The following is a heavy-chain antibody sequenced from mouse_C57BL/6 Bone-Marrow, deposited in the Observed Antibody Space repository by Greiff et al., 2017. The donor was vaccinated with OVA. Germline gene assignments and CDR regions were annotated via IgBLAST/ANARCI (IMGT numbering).Heavy chain of an antibody. J-gene: IGHJ3*01. CDR1: GFTFSSYA. V-gene: IGHV5-4*01. CDR2: ISDGGSYT. Sequence: EVKLVESGGGLVKPGGSLKLSCAASGFTFSSYAMSWVRQTPEKRLEWVATISDGGSYTYYPDNVKGRFTITRDNAKNNLYLQMSNLKSEDTAVYYCAREGDYDGCAYWGQGTLVTVSA. CDR3: AREGDYDGCAY. D-gene: IGHD2-4*01.